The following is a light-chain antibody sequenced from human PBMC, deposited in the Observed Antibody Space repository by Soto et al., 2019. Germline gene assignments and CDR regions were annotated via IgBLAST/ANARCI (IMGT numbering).Light chain of an antibody. V-gene: IGKV1-39*01. Sequence: EIQLTQTPSPLSASVGDRVAITCLASQSISTYLNWYQQKPGKAPKVLIYAASNLQSGVPPRFSGSGSGTDFTLTISSLQPEDVATYFCQQSYRTPITFGQGRRLEV. CDR2: AAS. CDR1: QSISTY. J-gene: IGKJ5*01. CDR3: QQSYRTPIT.